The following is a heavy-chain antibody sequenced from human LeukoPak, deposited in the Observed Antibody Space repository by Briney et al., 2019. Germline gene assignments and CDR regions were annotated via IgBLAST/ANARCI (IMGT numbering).Heavy chain of an antibody. J-gene: IGHJ4*02. Sequence: GGSLRLSCAASGFTVSSNYMSWVRQAPGKGLEWVSVIYSGGSTYYADSVKGRFTISRDNAKNSLYLQMNSLRAEDTAVYYCARDHTEVPANFDYWGQGTLVTVSS. D-gene: IGHD2-2*01. V-gene: IGHV3-53*01. CDR1: GFTVSSNY. CDR2: IYSGGST. CDR3: ARDHTEVPANFDY.